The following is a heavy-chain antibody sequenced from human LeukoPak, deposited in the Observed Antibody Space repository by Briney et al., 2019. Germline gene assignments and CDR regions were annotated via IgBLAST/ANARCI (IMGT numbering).Heavy chain of an antibody. CDR2: IVYDGSDK. V-gene: IGHV3-30*03. Sequence: PGGSLRLSCAASGFTFSSYGMHWVRQAPGKGLEWVAVIVYDGSDKYYADSVKGRFTISRDNSKNTLYLQMNSLRAEDTAVYYCARDPWPAGITMIVVDYFDYWGQGTLVTVSS. CDR1: GFTFSSYG. J-gene: IGHJ4*02. CDR3: ARDPWPAGITMIVVDYFDY. D-gene: IGHD3-22*01.